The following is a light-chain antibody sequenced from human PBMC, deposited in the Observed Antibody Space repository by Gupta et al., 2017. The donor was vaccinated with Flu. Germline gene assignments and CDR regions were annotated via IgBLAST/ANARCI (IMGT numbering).Light chain of an antibody. CDR3: MQGTHWPPT. Sequence: DVVMTQSPLSLPATLGQPASISCTSSQSLVYSDGNTYLSWFHQRPGQSPRRLIYEVSTRDSGVPDRFSGSGSDTDFTLKISGVEAEDVGVFYCMQGTHWPPTFGGGTTVEIK. CDR2: EVS. V-gene: IGKV2-30*01. J-gene: IGKJ4*01. CDR1: QSLVYSDGNTY.